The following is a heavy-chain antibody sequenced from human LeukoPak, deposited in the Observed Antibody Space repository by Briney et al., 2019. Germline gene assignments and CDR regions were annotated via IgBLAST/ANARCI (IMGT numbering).Heavy chain of an antibody. CDR2: IKQDGSEQ. J-gene: IGHJ6*03. D-gene: IGHD3-16*02. CDR1: GFTLSSHW. V-gene: IGHV3-7*01. Sequence: PGGSLSLSCAASGFTLSSHWMSWVRHAPGKGLEWVANIKQDGSEQYYVDSVKGRFTISRDNAKNSLYLQMTSLRAKDTAVYYCARGSYDYVWGSYRPSYYYYYMDVWGKGTTVTVS. CDR3: ARGSYDYVWGSYRPSYYYYYMDV.